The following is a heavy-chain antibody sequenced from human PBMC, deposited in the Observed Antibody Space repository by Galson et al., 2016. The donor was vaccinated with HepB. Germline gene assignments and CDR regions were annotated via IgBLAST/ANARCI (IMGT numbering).Heavy chain of an antibody. CDR3: ARVPYYYHGGSHFYPSAVDI. D-gene: IGHD3-10*01. CDR1: GYTFTGYY. Sequence: SVKVSCKASGYTFTGYYMHWVRQAPGQGLEWMGWINPNSGVTNYAQKFQGRVTMTGDTSISTAYMELSRLRSDDTAFYYCARVPYYYHGGSHFYPSAVDIWGQGTMVTVSS. J-gene: IGHJ3*02. CDR2: INPNSGVT. V-gene: IGHV1-2*02.